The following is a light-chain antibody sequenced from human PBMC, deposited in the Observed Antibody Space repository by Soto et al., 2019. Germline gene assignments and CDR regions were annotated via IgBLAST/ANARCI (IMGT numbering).Light chain of an antibody. V-gene: IGKV3-15*01. CDR2: GAS. CDR3: QQYNNWPPWT. CDR1: QSVSSN. J-gene: IGKJ1*01. Sequence: EIVLTQSPGTLSLSPGERVTLSCRASQSVSSNLAWYQQKPGQAPRLLIYGASARATGIPARFSGSGSGTEFTLTISGLQSEDFAVYYCQQYNNWPPWTFGQGTKVDI.